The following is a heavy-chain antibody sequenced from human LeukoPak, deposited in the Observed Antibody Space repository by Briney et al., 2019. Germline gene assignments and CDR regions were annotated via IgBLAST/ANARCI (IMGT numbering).Heavy chain of an antibody. Sequence: PGGSLRLSCAASGFTVSSNYMSWVRQAPGKGLEWVSVIYSGGSTYYADSVKGRFTISRDNSKNALYLQMNSLSAEDTAVYYCARDQTVGARDYWGQGTLVTVSS. D-gene: IGHD1-26*01. CDR1: GFTVSSNY. CDR3: ARDQTVGARDY. V-gene: IGHV3-53*01. J-gene: IGHJ4*02. CDR2: IYSGGST.